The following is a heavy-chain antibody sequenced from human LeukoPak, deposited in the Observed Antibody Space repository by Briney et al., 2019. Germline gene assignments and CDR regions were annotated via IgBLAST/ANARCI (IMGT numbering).Heavy chain of an antibody. Sequence: GGSLRLSCAASGFTFSSYAMSWVRQPPGKGLEWVSVMYTGGGRYYGDSVKGRFTISRDNSKNTVFLQMNSLRVEDTALYCCTRGQSYCGADCYSDWGQGTLVTVSS. D-gene: IGHD2-21*02. V-gene: IGHV3-66*01. CDR2: MYTGGGR. J-gene: IGHJ4*02. CDR3: TRGQSYCGADCYSD. CDR1: GFTFSSYA.